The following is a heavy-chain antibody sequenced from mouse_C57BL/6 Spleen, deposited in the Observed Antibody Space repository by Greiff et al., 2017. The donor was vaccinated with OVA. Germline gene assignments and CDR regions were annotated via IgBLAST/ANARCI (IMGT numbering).Heavy chain of an antibody. CDR1: GYTFTDYN. V-gene: IGHV1-22*01. Sequence: VQLQQSGPELVKPGASVKMSCKASGYTFTDYNMHWVKQSHGKSLEWIGYINPNNGGTSYNQKFKGKATLTVNKSSSTAYMELRSLTSEDSAVYYCASTRKDWYFDVWGTGTTVTVSS. CDR3: ASTRKDWYFDV. D-gene: IGHD1-1*01. CDR2: INPNNGGT. J-gene: IGHJ1*03.